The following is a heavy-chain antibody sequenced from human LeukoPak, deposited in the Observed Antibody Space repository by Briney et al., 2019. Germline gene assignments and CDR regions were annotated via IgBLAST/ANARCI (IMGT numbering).Heavy chain of an antibody. CDR3: AKGVGRITIFGVVTAPVDY. J-gene: IGHJ4*02. V-gene: IGHV3-23*01. CDR2: ISGSGGST. D-gene: IGHD3-3*01. CDR1: GFTFSSYA. Sequence: GGSLRLSCAASGFTFSSYAMSGVRQAPGKGLEWVSAISGSGGSTYYSDSVKGRFTISRDNSKNTLYLQMNSLRAEDTAVYYCAKGVGRITIFGVVTAPVDYWGQGTLVTVSS.